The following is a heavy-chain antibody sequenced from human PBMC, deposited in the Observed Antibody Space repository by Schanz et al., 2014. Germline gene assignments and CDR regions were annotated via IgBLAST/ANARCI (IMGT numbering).Heavy chain of an antibody. Sequence: EVQLVESGGGVVRPGGSLRLSCAASGFTFSQYGMHWVRQAPGRGLEWVSYISGSSSTKYYADSVKGRFTISRDNGKKSLYLQMNSLRVDDTAVYYCASSRTRYCSSTSCVPGAFDFWGQGTLVTVSS. CDR3: ASSRTRYCSSTSCVPGAFDF. CDR2: ISGSSSTK. CDR1: GFTFSQYG. D-gene: IGHD2-2*01. V-gene: IGHV3-48*01. J-gene: IGHJ3*01.